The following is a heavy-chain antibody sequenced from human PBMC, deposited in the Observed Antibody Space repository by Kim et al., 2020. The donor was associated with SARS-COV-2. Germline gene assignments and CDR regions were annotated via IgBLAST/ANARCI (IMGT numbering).Heavy chain of an antibody. V-gene: IGHV4-34*01. J-gene: IGHJ4*01. CDR1: NASFTNYV. CDR2: INPRGDT. D-gene: IGHD3-10*01. CDR3: ARSWIRGTRDIYFDF. Sequence: SETLSLTCAVYNASFTNYVWSWIRQAPGKGLDWIGEINPRGDTNYRPSLKGRVTISADTSKSQFSLRVRTVTAAATAVYYCARSWIRGTRDIYFDFWGQGSLVTVSS.